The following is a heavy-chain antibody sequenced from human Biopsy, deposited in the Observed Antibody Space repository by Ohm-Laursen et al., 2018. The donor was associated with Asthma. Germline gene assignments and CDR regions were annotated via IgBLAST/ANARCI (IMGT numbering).Heavy chain of an antibody. D-gene: IGHD4-17*01. Sequence: SVKVSCKISGYSLTDLSMHWVRQAPGQGLEWMGGHDHEEGGAVNARRFQGRVTMTEDTSTDTAYMELSSLSSDDTAVYYCASDFPKDYVRYNFQFWGQGTPVTVSS. CDR3: ASDFPKDYVRYNFQF. CDR1: GYSLTDLS. J-gene: IGHJ4*02. CDR2: HDHEEGGA. V-gene: IGHV1-24*01.